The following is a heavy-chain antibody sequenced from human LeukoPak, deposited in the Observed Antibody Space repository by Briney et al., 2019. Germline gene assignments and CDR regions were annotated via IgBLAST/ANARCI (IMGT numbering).Heavy chain of an antibody. CDR2: INQDGTEK. J-gene: IGHJ4*02. CDR3: AREVAAQAFDY. D-gene: IGHD6-13*01. V-gene: IGHV3-7*01. Sequence: GGSLRLSCAASGFTFSNSWMSWVRQAPGKGLEWVANINQDGTEKYYVDSVKGRFTISRDNAKNSLYLQMNSLRAEDTAVYYCAREVAAQAFDYWGQGTLVTVSS. CDR1: GFTFSNSW.